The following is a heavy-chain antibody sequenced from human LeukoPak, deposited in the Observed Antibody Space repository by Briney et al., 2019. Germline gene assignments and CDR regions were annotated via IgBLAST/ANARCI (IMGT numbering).Heavy chain of an antibody. CDR1: GFTFSSYA. D-gene: IGHD2-8*01. V-gene: IGHV3-23*01. J-gene: IGHJ4*02. CDR3: AKVPSLYHFHS. Sequence: GGSLRLSCAASGFTFSSYAMSWVRQAPGKGLEWVSAISGNGGSTYYADSVKGRFTISRDNAKNTLYLQMNSLRAEDTAVYYCAKVPSLYHFHSWGQGTLVTVSS. CDR2: ISGNGGST.